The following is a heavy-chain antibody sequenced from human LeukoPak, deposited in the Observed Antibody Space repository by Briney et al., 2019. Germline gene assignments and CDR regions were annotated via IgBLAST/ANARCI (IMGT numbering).Heavy chain of an antibody. CDR2: IGSAGDT. Sequence: GGSLRLSCAASGFTFSSYDMHWVRQAAGKGLEWVSAIGSAGDTYYPGSVKGRFTISRENAKNSLYLQMNSLRAGDTAVYYCARERFESSGYHCDYWGQGTLVTVSS. CDR3: ARERFESSGYHCDY. CDR1: GFTFSSYD. V-gene: IGHV3-13*01. J-gene: IGHJ4*02. D-gene: IGHD3-22*01.